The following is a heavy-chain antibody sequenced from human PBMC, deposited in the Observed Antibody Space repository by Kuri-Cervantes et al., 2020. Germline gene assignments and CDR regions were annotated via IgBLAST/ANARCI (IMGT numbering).Heavy chain of an antibody. CDR1: GFTLSNYT. J-gene: IGHJ4*02. D-gene: IGHD6-19*01. CDR3: ASHIAVARMVDY. Sequence: GESLKISCAASGFTLSNYTMNWVRQAPGKGLEWVSYISSSGSTIYYADSVKGRFTISRDNAKNTLYLQMNSLRAEDTAVYYCASHIAVARMVDYWGQGTLVTVSS. V-gene: IGHV3-48*04. CDR2: ISSSGSTI.